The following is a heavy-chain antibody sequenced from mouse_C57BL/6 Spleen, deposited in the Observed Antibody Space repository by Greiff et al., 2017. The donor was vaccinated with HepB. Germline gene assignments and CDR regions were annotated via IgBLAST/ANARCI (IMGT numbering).Heavy chain of an antibody. J-gene: IGHJ4*01. CDR3: AGEALGDYRVDY. CDR1: GYAFSSYW. V-gene: IGHV1-80*01. D-gene: IGHD2-14*01. Sequence: QVHVKQSGAELVKPGASVKISCKASGYAFSSYWMNWVKQRPGKGLEWIGQIYPGDGDTNYNGKFKGKATLTADKSSSTAYMQLSSLTSEDSAVYFCAGEALGDYRVDYWGQGTSVTVSS. CDR2: IYPGDGDT.